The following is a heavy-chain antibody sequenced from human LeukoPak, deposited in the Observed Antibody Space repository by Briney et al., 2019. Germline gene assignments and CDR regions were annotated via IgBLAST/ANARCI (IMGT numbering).Heavy chain of an antibody. J-gene: IGHJ4*02. D-gene: IGHD1-26*01. CDR3: ARDMIVGATCFDY. CDR1: GYTFTGYY. CDR2: INPNSGGT. Sequence: ASVKVSCKASGYTFTGYYMHWVRQAPGQGLEWMGWINPNSGGTNYAQKFQGRVTMTRDTSISTAYMELSRLRSDDTAVYYCARDMIVGATCFDYWGQGTLVTVSP. V-gene: IGHV1-2*02.